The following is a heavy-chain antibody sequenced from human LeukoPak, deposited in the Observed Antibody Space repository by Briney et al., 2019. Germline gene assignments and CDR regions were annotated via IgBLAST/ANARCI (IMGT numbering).Heavy chain of an antibody. CDR3: ARIGRWELVAYDY. D-gene: IGHD1-26*01. V-gene: IGHV1-2*02. CDR2: INPNSGGT. Sequence: GASVKVSCKASGYTFTGYYMHWVRQAPGQGLEWMGWINPNSGGTNYAQKSQGRVTMTRDTSISTAYMELSRLRSDDTAVYYCARIGRWELVAYDYWGQGTLVTVSS. CDR1: GYTFTGYY. J-gene: IGHJ4*02.